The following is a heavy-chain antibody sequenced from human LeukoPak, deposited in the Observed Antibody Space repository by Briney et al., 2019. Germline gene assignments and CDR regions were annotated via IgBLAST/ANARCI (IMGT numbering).Heavy chain of an antibody. D-gene: IGHD3-10*01. Sequence: PSETLSLTCTVSGGSISSSSYYWGWIRQPPGKGLEWIGSIYYSGSTYYNPSLKSRVTISVDTSKNQFSLKLSSVTAADTAVYYCARVSSDPYGSGSYYFDYWGQGTLVTVSS. CDR2: IYYSGST. CDR3: ARVSSDPYGSGSYYFDY. J-gene: IGHJ4*02. V-gene: IGHV4-39*07. CDR1: GGSISSSSYY.